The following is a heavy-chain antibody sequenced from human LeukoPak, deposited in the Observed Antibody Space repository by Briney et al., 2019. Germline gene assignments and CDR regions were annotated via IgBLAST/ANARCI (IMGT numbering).Heavy chain of an antibody. J-gene: IGHJ6*02. V-gene: IGHV7-4-1*02. CDR2: INTNTGNP. CDR1: GYTFTSCA. D-gene: IGHD1-7*01. CDR3: ARDGITGTTLFYYYYGMDV. Sequence: GASVKVSCKASGYTFTSCAMNWVRQAPGQGLEWMGWINTNTGNPTYAQGFTGRFVFSLDTSVSTAYLQISSLKAEDTAVYCCARDGITGTTLFYYYYGMDVWGQGTTVTVSS.